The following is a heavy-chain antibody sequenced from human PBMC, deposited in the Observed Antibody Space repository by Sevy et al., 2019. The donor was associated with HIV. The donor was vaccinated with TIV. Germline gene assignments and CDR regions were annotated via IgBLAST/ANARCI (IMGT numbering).Heavy chain of an antibody. CDR3: ARSRSNYADYYFDY. D-gene: IGHD4-17*01. J-gene: IGHJ4*02. CDR2: ISSGSSYT. CDR1: GFTFSDYD. V-gene: IGHV3-11*06. Sequence: GGSLRLSCAASGFTFSDYDMTWIRQSPGKGLQWISYISSGSSYTNYADSVKGRFTISRDNAKNSLYLEIHTLRPEDTAVYYCARSRSNYADYYFDYWGQGTVVTVSS.